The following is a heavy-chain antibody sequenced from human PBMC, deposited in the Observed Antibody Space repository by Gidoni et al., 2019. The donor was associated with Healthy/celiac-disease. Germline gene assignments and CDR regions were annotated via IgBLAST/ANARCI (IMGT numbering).Heavy chain of an antibody. CDR2: ISGSGGST. Sequence: EVQLLESGGGLVQPGGSLRLACAASGFTFSSYAMSWVRHAPGKGLEWVSAISGSGGSTYYADSVKGRFTISVDNSKTTLYLQMNRLRAEDTALYYCANVATPQSRYYGMDVWGQGTTVTVSS. J-gene: IGHJ6*02. V-gene: IGHV3-23*01. CDR1: GFTFSSYA. CDR3: ANVATPQSRYYGMDV. D-gene: IGHD6-19*01.